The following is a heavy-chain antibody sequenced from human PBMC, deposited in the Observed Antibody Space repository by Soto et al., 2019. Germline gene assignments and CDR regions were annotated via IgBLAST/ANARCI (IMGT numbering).Heavy chain of an antibody. J-gene: IGHJ4*02. CDR1: GYTFTGYY. Sequence: ASVKVSCKASGYTFTGYYLHWVRQAPGQGLEWVGWINPNSGGTSYAQKFQGWVTMTRDTSISTVYMELSRLKSDDTAVYYCARDRAFQEIAADPSSDYWRQGTLVIGSS. CDR3: ARDRAFQEIAADPSSDY. CDR2: INPNSGGT. D-gene: IGHD6-25*01. V-gene: IGHV1-2*04.